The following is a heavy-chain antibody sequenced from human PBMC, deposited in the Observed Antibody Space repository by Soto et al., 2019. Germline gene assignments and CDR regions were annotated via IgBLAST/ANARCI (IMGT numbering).Heavy chain of an antibody. D-gene: IGHD3-22*01. CDR3: ARSGEDYYDSSGFSFDY. Sequence: TLSLTCTVSGGSISSGGYYWSWIRQHPGKGLEWIGYIYYSGSTYYNPSLKSRVTISVDTSKNQFSLKLSSVTAADTAVYYCARSGEDYYDSSGFSFDYWGQGTLVTVSS. J-gene: IGHJ4*02. CDR2: IYYSGST. CDR1: GGSISSGGYY. V-gene: IGHV4-31*03.